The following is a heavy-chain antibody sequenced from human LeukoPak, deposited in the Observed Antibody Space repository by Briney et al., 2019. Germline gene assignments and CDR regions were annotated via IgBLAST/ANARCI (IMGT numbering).Heavy chain of an antibody. V-gene: IGHV1-69*04. J-gene: IGHJ4*02. D-gene: IGHD3-22*01. Sequence: ASVNVSRKASRGTFSSYAISWLRQAPGQGLEWMGRIIPIFGIANYAQKFQGRVTITADKSTRTAYMELSSLRSEDTDVYYCARDLGTYDSSGYIPFPYFDYWGQGTLVTVSS. CDR2: IIPIFGIA. CDR3: ARDLGTYDSSGYIPFPYFDY. CDR1: RGTFSSYA.